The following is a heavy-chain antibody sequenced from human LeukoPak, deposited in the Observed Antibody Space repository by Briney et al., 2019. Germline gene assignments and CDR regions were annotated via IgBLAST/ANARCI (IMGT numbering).Heavy chain of an antibody. CDR1: GFTFTSYS. D-gene: IGHD1-26*01. Sequence: GGSLRLSCAASGFTFTSYSMNWVRQAPGKGLEWVSTISGGGGSTYCADSVKGRFTISRDNSKNTLYLQVNSLRAEDTAVYYCAKGGKWDVTPFDYWGQGTLVTVSS. CDR2: ISGGGGST. CDR3: AKGGKWDVTPFDY. J-gene: IGHJ4*02. V-gene: IGHV3-23*01.